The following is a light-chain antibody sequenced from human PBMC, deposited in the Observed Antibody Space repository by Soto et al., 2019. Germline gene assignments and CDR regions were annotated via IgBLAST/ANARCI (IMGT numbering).Light chain of an antibody. Sequence: QSALTQPRSVSGSPGQSVTISCTGTSSDVGGYNYVSWYQQHPGKASKLMIYDVSKRPSGVPDRFSGSKSGNTASLTISGLQAEDEADYYCCSYAGSYTPVVFGGGTQLTVL. CDR3: CSYAGSYTPVV. J-gene: IGLJ2*01. CDR2: DVS. V-gene: IGLV2-11*01. CDR1: SSDVGGYNY.